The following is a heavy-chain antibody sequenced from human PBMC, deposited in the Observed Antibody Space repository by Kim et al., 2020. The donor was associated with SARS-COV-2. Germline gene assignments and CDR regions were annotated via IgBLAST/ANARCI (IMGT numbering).Heavy chain of an antibody. Sequence: GGSLRLSCAASGFTFDDYAMHWVRQAPGKGLEWVSGISWNCGSIGYADSVKGRFTISRDNAKNSLYLQMNSLRAEDTALYYCAKSLAASSKYHFDYWGQGTLVTVSS. CDR1: GFTFDDYA. CDR3: AKSLAASSKYHFDY. CDR2: ISWNCGSI. D-gene: IGHD6-13*01. J-gene: IGHJ4*02. V-gene: IGHV3-9*01.